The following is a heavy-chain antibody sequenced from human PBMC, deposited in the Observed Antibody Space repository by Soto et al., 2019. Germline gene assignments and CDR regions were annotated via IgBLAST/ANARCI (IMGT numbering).Heavy chain of an antibody. CDR3: ARGIAAAGRRFDP. Sequence: ASVKVSCKASGYTFTSYAMHWVRQAPGQRLEWMGWINAGNGNTKYSQKFQGRVTITRDTSASTGYMELSSLRSEDTAVYYCARGIAAAGRRFDPWGQGTLVTVSS. D-gene: IGHD6-13*01. CDR1: GYTFTSYA. V-gene: IGHV1-3*01. J-gene: IGHJ5*02. CDR2: INAGNGNT.